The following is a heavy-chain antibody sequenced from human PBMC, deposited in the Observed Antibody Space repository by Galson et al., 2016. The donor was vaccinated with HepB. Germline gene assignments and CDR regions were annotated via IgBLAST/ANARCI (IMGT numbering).Heavy chain of an antibody. J-gene: IGHJ4*02. D-gene: IGHD5-24*01. CDR1: GFTFSSYA. CDR3: ARDMAGYNWIDF. Sequence: SLRLSCAASGFTFSSYAMSWVRQAPGKGLEWVSYISRTSSYIYYADSVRGRFTISRDNAKNSLFLQLNSLRAADTAIYYCARDMAGYNWIDFWGLGTLVTVSS. CDR2: ISRTSSYI. V-gene: IGHV3-21*01.